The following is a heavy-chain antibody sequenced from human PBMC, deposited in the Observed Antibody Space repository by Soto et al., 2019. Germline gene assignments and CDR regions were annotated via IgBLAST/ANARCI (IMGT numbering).Heavy chain of an antibody. CDR2: ISAYNGNT. V-gene: IGHV1-18*01. D-gene: IGHD3-10*01. CDR3: ARERITMVRGVPSNYYYYGMDV. Sequence: ASVKVSCKASGYTFSSYGISWLEQAPGKGLEGMGWISAYNGNTNYAQKLQGRVTMTTDTSTSTAYMELRSLRLDDTAVYYCARERITMVRGVPSNYYYYGMDVWGQRTTVTVSS. J-gene: IGHJ6*02. CDR1: GYTFSSYG.